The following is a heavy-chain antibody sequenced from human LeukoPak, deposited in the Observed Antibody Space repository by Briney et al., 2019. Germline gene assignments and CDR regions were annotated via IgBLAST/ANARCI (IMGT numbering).Heavy chain of an antibody. CDR3: ATTDYYENSGHYWGWFDP. CDR1: GDTFSRYN. D-gene: IGHD3-22*01. V-gene: IGHV1-69*13. J-gene: IGHJ5*02. CDR2: IIPRFGTT. Sequence: GASVKVSCKASGDTFSRYNINWVRQAPGQGLEWMGGIIPRFGTTKYAQNFQARVTITADESTSTVYMQLSSLRTEDTAIYYCATTDYYENSGHYWGWFDPWGQGTLVTVSS.